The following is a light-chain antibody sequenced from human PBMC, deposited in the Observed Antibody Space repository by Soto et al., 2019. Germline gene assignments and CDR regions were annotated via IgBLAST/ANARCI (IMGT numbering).Light chain of an antibody. CDR3: QQYNSFSLIT. V-gene: IGKV1-5*01. Sequence: DIQMTQSPSTLSASVGDRVTITCRASQGISSWLAWYQQKPGKAPKLLIYDASSLESGVPSRFSGSGSGTEFTLTISNLQPDDFATYFCQQYNSFSLITFGQGTRLEIK. CDR1: QGISSW. CDR2: DAS. J-gene: IGKJ5*01.